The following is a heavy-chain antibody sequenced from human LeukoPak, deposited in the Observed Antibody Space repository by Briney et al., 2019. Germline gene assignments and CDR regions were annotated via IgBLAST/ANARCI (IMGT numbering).Heavy chain of an antibody. CDR3: AKALCSSTSCYEVAHDY. Sequence: GGSLRLSCAASGFTFSAFNMNWVRQAPGKGLEWVSTITGSGDTTYYANSVKGRFTISRDNSRNTLYLQMNSLRAEDTAVYYCAKALCSSTSCYEVAHDYWGQGTLVTVSS. CDR1: GFTFSAFN. CDR2: ITGSGDTT. V-gene: IGHV3-23*01. J-gene: IGHJ4*02. D-gene: IGHD2-2*01.